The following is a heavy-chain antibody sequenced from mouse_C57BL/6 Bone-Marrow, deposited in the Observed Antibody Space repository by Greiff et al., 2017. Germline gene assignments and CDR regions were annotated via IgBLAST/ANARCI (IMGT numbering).Heavy chain of an antibody. CDR2: IDPSDSYT. Sequence: VQLQQPGAELVKPGASVKLSCKASGYTFTSYWMQWVKQRPGQGLEWIGEIDPSDSYTNYNQKFKGKATLTVDTSSSTAYMQLSSLTSEDSAVYYCARLFITTVVATGSYFDYWGQGTTLTVSS. V-gene: IGHV1-50*01. J-gene: IGHJ2*01. D-gene: IGHD1-1*01. CDR1: GYTFTSYW. CDR3: ARLFITTVVATGSYFDY.